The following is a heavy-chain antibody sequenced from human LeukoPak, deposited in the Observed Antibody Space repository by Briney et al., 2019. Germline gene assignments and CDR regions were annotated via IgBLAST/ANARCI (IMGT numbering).Heavy chain of an antibody. CDR1: GFTFSSYW. V-gene: IGHV3-30*02. D-gene: IGHD6-19*01. Sequence: GGSLRLSCVVSGFTFSSYWMSWVRQAPGKGLEWVAFIRYDGSNKDSADSVKGRFTVSRDNSKNTLFLEMNSLRAEDTAVYYCVQDNVGSGWPFDYWGQGTLVTVSS. J-gene: IGHJ4*02. CDR3: VQDNVGSGWPFDY. CDR2: IRYDGSNK.